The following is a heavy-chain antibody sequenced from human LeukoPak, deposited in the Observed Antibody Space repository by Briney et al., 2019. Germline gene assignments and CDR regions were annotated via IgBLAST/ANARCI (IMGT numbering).Heavy chain of an antibody. CDR2: IYTSGST. J-gene: IGHJ4*02. Sequence: SETLSLTCTVSGGSISSGSYYWSWIRQPAGKGLEWIGRIYTSGSTNYNPSLKSRVTMSVDTSKNQFSLKLSSVTAADTAVYYCARESHRPYWGQGTLVTVSS. CDR3: ARESHRPY. CDR1: GGSISSGSYY. V-gene: IGHV4-61*02.